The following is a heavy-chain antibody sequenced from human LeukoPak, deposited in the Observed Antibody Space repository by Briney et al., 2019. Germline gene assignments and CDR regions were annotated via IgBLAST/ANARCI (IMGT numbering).Heavy chain of an antibody. CDR1: GGSISSRSYY. CDR2: IYYSGST. V-gene: IGHV4-39*07. J-gene: IGHJ3*02. Sequence: SETLSLTCTVSGGSISSRSYYWGWIRQPPGKGLEWIGSIYYSGSTYYNPSLKSRVTISVDTSKNQFSLKLSSVTAADTAVYYCARVVVADAFDIWGQGTMVTVSS. D-gene: IGHD2-15*01. CDR3: ARVVVADAFDI.